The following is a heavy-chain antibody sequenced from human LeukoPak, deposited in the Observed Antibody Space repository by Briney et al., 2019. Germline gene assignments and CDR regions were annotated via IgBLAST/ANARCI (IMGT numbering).Heavy chain of an antibody. J-gene: IGHJ4*02. V-gene: IGHV3-7*01. CDR3: ARDPATTVSTYAY. CDR1: GFTFSSYW. Sequence: GGSLRLSCAASGFTFSSYWMSWVRQAPGKGLEWVANIKQDGSEKYYVDSVKGRFTISRDNAKNSLYLQMNSLRPEDTAVYYCARDPATTVSTYAYWGQGTLVTVSS. CDR2: IKQDGSEK. D-gene: IGHD4-17*01.